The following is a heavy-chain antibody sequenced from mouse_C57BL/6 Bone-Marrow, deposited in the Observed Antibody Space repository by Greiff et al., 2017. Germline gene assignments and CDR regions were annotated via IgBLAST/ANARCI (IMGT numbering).Heavy chain of an antibody. Sequence: EVQLQESGPGMVKPSQSLSLTCTVTGYSITSGYDWHWIRHFPGNKLEWMGYISYSGSTNYNPSLKSRISFTLDTSKNHFFLKLNSVTTEDTATYYCARSYYGSSYDWYFDVWGTGTMVTVSA. CDR2: ISYSGST. CDR1: GYSITSGYD. J-gene: IGHJ1*03. CDR3: ARSYYGSSYDWYFDV. D-gene: IGHD1-1*01. V-gene: IGHV3-1*01.